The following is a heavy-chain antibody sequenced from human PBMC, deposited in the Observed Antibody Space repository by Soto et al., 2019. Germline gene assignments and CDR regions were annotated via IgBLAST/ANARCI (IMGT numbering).Heavy chain of an antibody. CDR2: IRPNDVGT. V-gene: IGHV3-23*01. CDR3: AKAKNDYNWDNRPPFDY. D-gene: IGHD1-20*01. Sequence: GGSLRLSCEASGFTLRNYAMTWVRQAPGKGLEWVSLIRPNDVGTYYAESVKTRFTISTDQSRNTVYLQMYSLRADDTAIYYGAKAKNDYNWDNRPPFDYWGQGTLVTVSS. CDR1: GFTLRNYA. J-gene: IGHJ4*02.